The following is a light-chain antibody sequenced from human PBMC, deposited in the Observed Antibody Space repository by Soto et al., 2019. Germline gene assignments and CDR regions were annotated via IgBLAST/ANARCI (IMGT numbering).Light chain of an antibody. CDR2: DAS. CDR1: QSVSSSY. J-gene: IGKJ4*01. CDR3: QQYGSSPRIT. V-gene: IGKV3-20*01. Sequence: EIVLTQSPGTLSLSPGERATLSCRASQSVSSSYLAWYQQKPGQAPRLLIFDASSRATGIPDRFSGSGSGTDFTLTISRLEPEDFAVDYCQQYGSSPRITFGGGSKVEIK.